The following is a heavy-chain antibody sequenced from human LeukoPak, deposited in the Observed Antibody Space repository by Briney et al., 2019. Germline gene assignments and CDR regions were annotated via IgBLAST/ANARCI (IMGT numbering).Heavy chain of an antibody. J-gene: IGHJ4*02. CDR1: GYTLTSYD. CDR3: ARVGYSYGYVVY. Sequence: ASVKVSCKASGYTLTSYDINWVRQATGQGLEWMGWMNPNRGNTGYAQKFQGRVTITRHTPISTPYIELSSLRSEDTAVYYCARVGYSYGYVVYWGQGTLVTVSS. CDR2: MNPNRGNT. D-gene: IGHD5-18*01. V-gene: IGHV1-8*03.